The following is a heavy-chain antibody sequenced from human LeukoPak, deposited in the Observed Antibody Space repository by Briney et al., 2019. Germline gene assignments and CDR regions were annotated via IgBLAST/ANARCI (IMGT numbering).Heavy chain of an antibody. J-gene: IGHJ4*02. Sequence: SETLSLTCTVSGGSIGSYYWSWIRQPAGKGLEWIGRIYTSGSTNYNPSLKSRVTISVDKSKNQFSLKLSSVTAADTAVYYCASRIAVAGGPPGYFDYWGQGTLVTVSS. CDR2: IYTSGST. D-gene: IGHD6-19*01. CDR3: ASRIAVAGGPPGYFDY. CDR1: GGSIGSYY. V-gene: IGHV4-4*07.